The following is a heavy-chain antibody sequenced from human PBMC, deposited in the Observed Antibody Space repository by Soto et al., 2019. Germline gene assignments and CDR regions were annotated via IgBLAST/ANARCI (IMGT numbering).Heavy chain of an antibody. V-gene: IGHV1-69*08. Sequence: QVQLVQSGTEVKKPGSSVTVSCKASGGPYSKYSISWVRQAPGQGLEWVGRIIPIFDTTNYAQKFQGRATXXXXXXXXXXXXXXXXXXXXXXXXXXXXXXXXXXXXXXXXLDIWGQGTLVTVSS. CDR3: XXXXXXXXXXXXXLDI. CDR1: GGPYSKYS. J-gene: IGHJ4*02. CDR2: IIPIFDTT.